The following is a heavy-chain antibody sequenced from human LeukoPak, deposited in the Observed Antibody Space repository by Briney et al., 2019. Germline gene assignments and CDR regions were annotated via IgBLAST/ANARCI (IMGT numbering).Heavy chain of an antibody. CDR2: IHERGST. CDR3: AKSPRTVTTIFDY. D-gene: IGHD5-12*01. Sequence: SETLSLTCTVSGDSISSYYWSWLRQSPGEGLEWIGYIHERGSTNHNPSLKSRVTMSVDTSKNQSSLKLTSVTAADTAVYFCAKSPRTVTTIFDYWGQGTLVTVSS. J-gene: IGHJ4*02. CDR1: GDSISSYY. V-gene: IGHV4-59*01.